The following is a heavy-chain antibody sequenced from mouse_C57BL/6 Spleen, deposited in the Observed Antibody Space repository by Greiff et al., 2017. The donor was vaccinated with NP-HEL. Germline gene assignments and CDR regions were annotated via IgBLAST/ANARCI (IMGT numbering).Heavy chain of an antibody. CDR1: GYTFTSYW. CDR2: IYPGNSDT. D-gene: IGHD2-4*01. CDR3: TRGSYYDYDGAMDY. V-gene: IGHV1-5*01. J-gene: IGHJ4*01. Sequence: VQLQQSGTVLARPGASVKMSCKTSGYTFTSYWMHWVKQRPGQGLEWIGAIYPGNSDTSYNQKFKGKAKLTAVTSASTAYMELSSLTNEDSAVYYCTRGSYYDYDGAMDYWGQGTSVTVSS.